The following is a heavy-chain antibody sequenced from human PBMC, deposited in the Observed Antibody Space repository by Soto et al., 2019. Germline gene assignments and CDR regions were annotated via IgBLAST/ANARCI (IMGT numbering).Heavy chain of an antibody. D-gene: IGHD6-13*01. CDR2: IIPIFGTA. CDR1: GGTFSSYA. CDR3: ARDRAAGTGWFDP. Sequence: QVQLVQSGAEVKKPGSSVKVSCKASGGTFSSYAISWVRQAPGQGLEWMGGIIPIFGTANYAQKFQGRVTITADEATSTAYMELSRLRSEDTAVYDCARDRAAGTGWFDPWGQGTLVTVSS. V-gene: IGHV1-69*12. J-gene: IGHJ5*02.